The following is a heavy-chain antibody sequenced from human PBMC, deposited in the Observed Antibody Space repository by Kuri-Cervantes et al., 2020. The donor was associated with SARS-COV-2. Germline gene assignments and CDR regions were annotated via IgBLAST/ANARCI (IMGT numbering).Heavy chain of an antibody. CDR3: ARASTSFDD. Sequence: SETLSLTCSVSGGSINSYYWSWIRQAQGKGLEWLGHVYYDGTTNYNPSLRRRATISLATSKSQFFLQLDSVTAADTAVYFCARASTSFDDWGQGTPVTVSS. V-gene: IGHV4-59*01. CDR2: VYYDGTT. CDR1: GGSINSYY. J-gene: IGHJ4*02. D-gene: IGHD4-11*01.